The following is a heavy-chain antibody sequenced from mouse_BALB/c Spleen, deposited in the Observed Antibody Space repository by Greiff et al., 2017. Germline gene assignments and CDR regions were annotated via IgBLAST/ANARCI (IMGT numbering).Heavy chain of an antibody. CDR2: IDPANGNT. CDR1: GFNIKDTY. J-gene: IGHJ1*01. CDR3: AGWEYYGSYWYFDV. V-gene: IGHV14-3*02. D-gene: IGHD1-1*01. Sequence: VLLQQSGAELVKPGASVKLSCTASGFNIKDTYMHWVKQRPEQGLEWIGRIDPANGNTKYDPKFQGKATITADTSSNTAYLQLSSLTSEDTAVYYCAGWEYYGSYWYFDVWGAGTTVTVSS.